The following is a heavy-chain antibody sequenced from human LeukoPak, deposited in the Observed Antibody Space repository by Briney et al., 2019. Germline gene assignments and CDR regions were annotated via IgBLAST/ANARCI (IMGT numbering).Heavy chain of an antibody. CDR1: GFTFSSNW. CDR2: MNSDGSSR. V-gene: IGHV3-74*01. Sequence: GGSLRLSCAASGFTFSSNWMHWVRQAPGKGLVWVSRMNSDGSSRSYADSVKGRFTISRDNAKSSLYLQMNSLRAEDTAVYYCARDIVAAGLFFDYWGQGTLVTVSS. J-gene: IGHJ4*02. D-gene: IGHD6-13*01. CDR3: ARDIVAAGLFFDY.